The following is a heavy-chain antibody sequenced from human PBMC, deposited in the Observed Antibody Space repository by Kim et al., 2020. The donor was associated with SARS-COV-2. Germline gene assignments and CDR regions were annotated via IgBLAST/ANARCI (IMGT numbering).Heavy chain of an antibody. Sequence: GGSLRLSCVASGFSFHNYVIMWVRQAPGKGLEWVADIWYDGNTQNSADSVKGRFTVSRDNSKYIVYLQMNSLRVEDTAVYYCAKARGYCTGGICPPPGMDVWGQGTTVTVSS. CDR2: IWYDGNTQ. V-gene: IGHV3-33*06. CDR3: AKARGYCTGGICPPPGMDV. D-gene: IGHD2-8*02. CDR1: GFSFHNYV. J-gene: IGHJ6*02.